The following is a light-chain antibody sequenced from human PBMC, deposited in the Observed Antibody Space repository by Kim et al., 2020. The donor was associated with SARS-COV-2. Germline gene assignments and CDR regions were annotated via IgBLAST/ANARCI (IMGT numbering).Light chain of an antibody. V-gene: IGKV1-17*01. CDR1: QRIKIC. CDR2: AIS. CDR3: LKYRGNPLT. J-gene: IGKJ1*01. Sequence: GDRDTTKCRASQRIKICLAWYQQKPGKAPRRLIYAISTLQNGVPSRFSGGGSGTEFTLTISSLQPEDVATYYCLKYRGNPLTFGQGTKGDIK.